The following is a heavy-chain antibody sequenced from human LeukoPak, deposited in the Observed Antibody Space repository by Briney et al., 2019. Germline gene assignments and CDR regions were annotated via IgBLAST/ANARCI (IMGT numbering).Heavy chain of an antibody. V-gene: IGHV1-8*01. CDR3: AREARRGVEVKAFDI. J-gene: IGHJ3*02. D-gene: IGHD1-1*01. Sequence: GAPVKVSCKASGYTFTSYDINWVRQATGQGLEWMGWMNPNSGNTGHVQKFQGRVTMTRDTSIGTAYMELSSLTSEDTAVYYCAREARRGVEVKAFDIWGQGTMVTVSS. CDR1: GYTFTSYD. CDR2: MNPNSGNT.